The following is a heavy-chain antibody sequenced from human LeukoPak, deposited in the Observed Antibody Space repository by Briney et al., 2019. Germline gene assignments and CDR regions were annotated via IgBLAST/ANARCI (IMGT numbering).Heavy chain of an antibody. D-gene: IGHD2-21*01. Sequence: PGGSLRLSCAASGFSFRSYAMSWVRQAPGEGLEWVSAVSRSGDDTYCADSVRGRFTVSRDNSRNTLYLHMSSLRAEDTAVYYCAKEEGTNCGGDCYYYMDVWGKGTTVTVSS. CDR3: AKEEGTNCGGDCYYYMDV. V-gene: IGHV3-23*01. J-gene: IGHJ6*03. CDR1: GFSFRSYA. CDR2: VSRSGDDT.